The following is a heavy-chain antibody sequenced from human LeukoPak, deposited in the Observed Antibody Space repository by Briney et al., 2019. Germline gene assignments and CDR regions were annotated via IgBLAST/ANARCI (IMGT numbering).Heavy chain of an antibody. CDR3: ARGQVLQY. V-gene: IGHV4-34*01. Sequence: SETLSLTCAVYGGSFSGYYWSWIRQPPGKGLEWIGEINHSGSTNYNPSLKSRVTISVDTSKNQFSLKLSSVTAADTAVYYCARGQVLQYWGQGTLVTVSS. D-gene: IGHD6-13*01. J-gene: IGHJ4*02. CDR1: GGSFSGYY. CDR2: INHSGST.